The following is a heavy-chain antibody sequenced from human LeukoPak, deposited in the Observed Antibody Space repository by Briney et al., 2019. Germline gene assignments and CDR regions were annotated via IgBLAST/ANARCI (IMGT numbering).Heavy chain of an antibody. CDR2: IKQDGSEK. CDR3: LVIASAGTGY. CDR1: GFTFSSYW. J-gene: IGHJ4*02. V-gene: IGHV3-7*01. Sequence: PGGSLRLFCAASGFTFSSYWMSWVRQAPGKGLEWVANIKQDGSEKYYVDSVKGRFTISRDNAKNSLFLQMNSLRAEDTAVYYCLVIASAGTGYWGQGTLVTVSS. D-gene: IGHD6-13*01.